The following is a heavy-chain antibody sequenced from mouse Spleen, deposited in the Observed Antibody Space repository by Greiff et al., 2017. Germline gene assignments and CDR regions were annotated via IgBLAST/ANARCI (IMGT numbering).Heavy chain of an antibody. CDR1: GYSFTSYY. Sequence: VQLQQSGPELVKPGASVKISCKASGYSFTSYYIHWVKQRPGQGLEWIGWIFPGCGNTKYNEKFKGKATLTADTSSSTAYMQLSSLTSEDSAVYFCAREGVSRRFAYWGQGTLVTVSA. J-gene: IGHJ3*01. CDR3: AREGVSRRFAY. V-gene: IGHV1-66*01. CDR2: IFPGCGNT.